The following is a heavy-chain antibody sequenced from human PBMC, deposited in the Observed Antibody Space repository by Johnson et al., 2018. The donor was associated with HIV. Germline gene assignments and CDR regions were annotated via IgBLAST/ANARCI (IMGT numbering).Heavy chain of an antibody. CDR3: ANSGEHESQIHAFDI. CDR2: ISHDGSNK. V-gene: IGHV3-30*04. D-gene: IGHD1/OR15-1a*01. J-gene: IGHJ3*02. Sequence: QVQLVESGGGVVQPGRSLRLSCAASGFTFSSYAMHWARQAPGKGLEWVAVISHDGSNKYYADSVKGRFTISRDNSKNTLYLQMNSLRAEDTAVYYCANSGEHESQIHAFDIWGQGTMVTVSS. CDR1: GFTFSSYA.